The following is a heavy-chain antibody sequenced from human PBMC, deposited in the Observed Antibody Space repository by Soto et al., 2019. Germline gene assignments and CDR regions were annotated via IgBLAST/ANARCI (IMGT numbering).Heavy chain of an antibody. J-gene: IGHJ4*02. CDR3: ARDRFDYGSGSYYNTNYFDY. CDR2: IYYSGST. Sequence: SETLSLTCTFSGASISSEDWSWIRQPPGKGREWIGYIYYSGSTNYTPSLKSRVPLSVDTSNNQFSLKLSSVTAADTAVYYCARDRFDYGSGSYYNTNYFDYWGQGTLVTVSS. D-gene: IGHD3-10*01. CDR1: GASISSED. V-gene: IGHV4-59*01.